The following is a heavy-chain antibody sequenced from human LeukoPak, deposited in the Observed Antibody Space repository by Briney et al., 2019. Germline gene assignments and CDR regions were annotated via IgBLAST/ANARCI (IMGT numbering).Heavy chain of an antibody. D-gene: IGHD3-22*01. Sequence: GASVKVSCKASGYTFTKYYMYWVRQALGQGLEWIGWINPNSGDTKYAEKFQGRVTMTRDTSISTVYMDLTRLTSDDTAVYYCARDGVQRMIEFDYWGQGTLVTVSS. J-gene: IGHJ4*02. CDR1: GYTFTKYY. CDR2: INPNSGDT. V-gene: IGHV1-2*02. CDR3: ARDGVQRMIEFDY.